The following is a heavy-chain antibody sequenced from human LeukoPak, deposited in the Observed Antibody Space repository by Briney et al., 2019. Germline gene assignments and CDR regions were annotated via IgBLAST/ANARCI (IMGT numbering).Heavy chain of an antibody. CDR2: IYYSGST. V-gene: IGHV4-39*01. J-gene: IGHJ6*03. CDR3: ARHLSHYYYYMDV. D-gene: IGHD3-16*02. CDR1: GGSISSSSYY. Sequence: SETLSLTCTVSGGSISSSSYYWGWIRQPPGKGLEWIGSIYYSGSTSYNPSLKRRVTISVDTSKNQFSLKLSSVTAADTAVYYCARHLSHYYYYMDVWGKGTTVTISS.